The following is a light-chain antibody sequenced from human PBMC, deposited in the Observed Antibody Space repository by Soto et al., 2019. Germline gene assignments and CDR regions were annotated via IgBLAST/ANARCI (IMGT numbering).Light chain of an antibody. J-gene: IGKJ1*01. CDR1: QSVSSSD. CDR3: QQYGTSPPT. CDR2: GAS. V-gene: IGKV3-20*01. Sequence: EFVLTQSPGTLSLSPGERATLSCRASQSVSSSDLAWYQQKPGQAPRLLISGASSRATGIPDRFSGSGSGTDFTLTISRLEPEDFAVFYCQQYGTSPPTFGQGTKVDI.